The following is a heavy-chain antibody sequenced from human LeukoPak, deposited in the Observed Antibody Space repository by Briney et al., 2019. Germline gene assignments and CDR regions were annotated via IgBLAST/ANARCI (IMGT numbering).Heavy chain of an antibody. CDR2: TFYRSKWFN. V-gene: IGHV6-1*01. Sequence: SQTLSLTCAISGDSVSNNSATWNWIRQSPSRGLEWLGRTFYRSKWFNDYGKSVISRITINPDTSKNHFSLQLNSVTPEDTAVYHCARGGGGRGLFDFWGQGTLVTVSS. CDR1: GDSVSNNSAT. D-gene: IGHD2-15*01. CDR3: ARGGGGRGLFDF. J-gene: IGHJ4*02.